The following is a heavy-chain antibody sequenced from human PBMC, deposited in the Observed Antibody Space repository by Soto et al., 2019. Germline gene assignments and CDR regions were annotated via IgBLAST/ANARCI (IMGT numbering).Heavy chain of an antibody. V-gene: IGHV4-34*01. D-gene: IGHD2-2*01. Sequence: PSETLSLTCAVYGGSFSGYYWSWIRQPPGKGLEWIGEINHSGSTNYNPSLKSRVTISVDTSKNQFSLKLSSVTAADTAVYYCARGHTTPRYCSSTSCYGRKFDPWGQGTLVTVSS. J-gene: IGHJ5*02. CDR2: INHSGST. CDR1: GGSFSGYY. CDR3: ARGHTTPRYCSSTSCYGRKFDP.